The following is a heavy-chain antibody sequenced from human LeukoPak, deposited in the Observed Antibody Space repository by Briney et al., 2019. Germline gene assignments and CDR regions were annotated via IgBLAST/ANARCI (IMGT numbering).Heavy chain of an antibody. D-gene: IGHD4-17*01. J-gene: IGHJ6*02. Sequence: GGSLRLSCAASGFAFSSYAMSWVRQAPGKGLEWVSVISGSGGSTYYADSVKGRFTISRDNSKNTLYLQMNSLRPEDTAVYYCAKAPVTYYYYGMDVWGQGTTVTVSS. CDR1: GFAFSSYA. CDR2: ISGSGGST. V-gene: IGHV3-23*01. CDR3: AKAPVTYYYYGMDV.